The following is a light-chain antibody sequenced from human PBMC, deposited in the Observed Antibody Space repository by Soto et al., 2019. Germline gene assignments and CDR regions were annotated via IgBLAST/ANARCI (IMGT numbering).Light chain of an antibody. J-gene: IGKJ3*01. CDR1: HPISSY. CDR3: HRRAKWPLT. V-gene: IGKV3-11*01. CDR2: DAS. Sequence: EIVLTQSPATLSLSPGERATLSCRASHPISSYLTWYQQKPGQAPRLLIYDASNRATGIPARFSGSGSGTDFTLTISSLEPEDFAVYYCHRRAKWPLTFGPGTIVDIK.